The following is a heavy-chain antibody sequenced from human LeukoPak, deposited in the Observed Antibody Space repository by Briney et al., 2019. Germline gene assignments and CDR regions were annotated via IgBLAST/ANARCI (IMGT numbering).Heavy chain of an antibody. D-gene: IGHD6-13*01. V-gene: IGHV3-21*01. CDR2: ISSSSSYI. CDR3: ARDGQQLVRGYYYYYMDV. CDR1: GFIFSSYS. J-gene: IGHJ6*03. Sequence: PGGSLRLSCAASGFIFSSYSMNWVRQAPGKGLEWVSSISSSSSYIYYADSVKGRFTISRDNAKNSLYLQMNNLRAEDTAVYYCARDGQQLVRGYYYYYMDVWGKGTTVTVSS.